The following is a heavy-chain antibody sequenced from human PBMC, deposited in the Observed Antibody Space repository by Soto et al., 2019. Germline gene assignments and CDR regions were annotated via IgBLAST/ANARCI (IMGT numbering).Heavy chain of an antibody. Sequence: EVQLLESGGGLVQPGGSLRLSCAASGFTFSTYAMNWVRQTPGKGLDWVSSISGSGGSTYYADSVKGRFTISRDNSKNTLDLQMNSLRGEDTAVYYCAKALGELWFGDLLPDYWGQGTLVTVSS. V-gene: IGHV3-23*01. CDR2: ISGSGGST. J-gene: IGHJ4*02. CDR1: GFTFSTYA. D-gene: IGHD3-10*01. CDR3: AKALGELWFGDLLPDY.